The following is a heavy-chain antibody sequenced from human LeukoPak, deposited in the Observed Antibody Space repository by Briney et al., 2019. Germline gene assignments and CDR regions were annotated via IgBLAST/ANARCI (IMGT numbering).Heavy chain of an antibody. J-gene: IGHJ6*03. CDR1: GFTFSSYD. V-gene: IGHV3-13*01. CDR2: IGTAGDT. D-gene: IGHD6-19*01. CDR3: AREAPIAVAGGYYYYYMDV. Sequence: GGSLRLSCAASGFTFSSYDMHWVRQATGKGLEWVSAIGTAGDTYYPRSVKGRFTISRENAKNSLYLQMNSLRAGDTAVYYCAREAPIAVAGGYYYYYMDVWGKGTTVTVSS.